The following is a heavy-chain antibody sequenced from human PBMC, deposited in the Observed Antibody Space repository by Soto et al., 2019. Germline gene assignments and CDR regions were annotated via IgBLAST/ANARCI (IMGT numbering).Heavy chain of an antibody. Sequence: KTSETLSLTCTVSGGSISSYYWSWIRQPPGKGLEWIGYIYYSGSTNYNPSLKSRVTISVDTSKNQFSLKLSSVTAADTAVYYCARWDDYGDHHFDYWGQGTLVTVSS. CDR1: GGSISSYY. CDR3: ARWDDYGDHHFDY. D-gene: IGHD4-17*01. CDR2: IYYSGST. J-gene: IGHJ4*02. V-gene: IGHV4-59*01.